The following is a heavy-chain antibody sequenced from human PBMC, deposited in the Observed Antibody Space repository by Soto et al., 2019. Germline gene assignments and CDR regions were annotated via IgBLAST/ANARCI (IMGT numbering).Heavy chain of an antibody. CDR2: FDPEDGET. CDR3: ATFLSIAARPSHFVASFDY. D-gene: IGHD6-6*01. CDR1: GYTLTDLS. Sequence: QVQLVQSGAEVKKPGASVKVSCKVSGYTLTDLSMHWVRQAPGKGLEWLGGFDPEDGETIYAQKFQGRVTMTEDTSTDPAYMELSSLRSEDTAVYYCATFLSIAARPSHFVASFDYWGQGTLVTVSS. J-gene: IGHJ4*02. V-gene: IGHV1-24*01.